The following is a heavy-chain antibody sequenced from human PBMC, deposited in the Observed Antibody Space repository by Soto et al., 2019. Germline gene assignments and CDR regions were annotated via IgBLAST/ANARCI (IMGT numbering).Heavy chain of an antibody. D-gene: IGHD2-2*01. Sequence: GASVKVSWKASGGTFSSYAISWVRQAPGQGLEWMGGIIPIFGTANYAQKFQGRVTITADESTSTAYMELRSLRSDDTAVYYCARAIVVPVPGGHYYYMDVWGKGTTVTVSS. V-gene: IGHV1-69*13. CDR2: IIPIFGTA. CDR1: GGTFSSYA. J-gene: IGHJ6*03. CDR3: ARAIVVPVPGGHYYYMDV.